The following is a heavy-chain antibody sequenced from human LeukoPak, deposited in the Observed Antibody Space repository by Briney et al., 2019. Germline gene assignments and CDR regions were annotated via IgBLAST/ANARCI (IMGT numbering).Heavy chain of an antibody. Sequence: PGGSLRLSCAASGFTFSSYEMNWVRQAPGKGLEWVSYISSSGSTIYYADSVKGRFTISRDNSKNTLYLQMNSLRAEDTAVYYCAKEIRRYYFDYWGQGTLVTVSS. CDR3: AKEIRRYYFDY. V-gene: IGHV3-48*03. CDR2: ISSSGSTI. J-gene: IGHJ4*02. CDR1: GFTFSSYE.